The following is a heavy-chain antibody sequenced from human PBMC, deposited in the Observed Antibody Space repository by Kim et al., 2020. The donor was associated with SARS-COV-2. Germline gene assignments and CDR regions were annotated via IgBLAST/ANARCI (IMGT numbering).Heavy chain of an antibody. CDR3: ARDLVLGYFVVVPAARFDY. V-gene: IGHV1-18*04. J-gene: IGHJ4*02. CDR2: ISAYNGNT. Sequence: ASVKVSCKASGYTFTSYGISWVRQAPGQGLEWMGWISAYNGNTNYAQKLQGRVTMTTDTSTSTAYMELRSLRSDDTAVYYCARDLVLGYFVVVPAARFDYWGQGTLVTVSS. D-gene: IGHD2-2*01. CDR1: GYTFTSYG.